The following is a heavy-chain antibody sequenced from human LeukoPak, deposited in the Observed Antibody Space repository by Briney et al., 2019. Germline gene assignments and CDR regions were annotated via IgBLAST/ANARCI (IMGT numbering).Heavy chain of an antibody. CDR3: AKKRPFYYDRDGYLGDFDY. CDR2: IRGSGDRT. CDR1: GFTFSSYG. V-gene: IGHV3-23*01. J-gene: IGHJ4*02. D-gene: IGHD3-22*01. Sequence: GGSLRLSCVASGFTFSSYGMSWVRQAPGKGLEWVSGIRGSGDRTYYTDSGKGRFTISRDNSKNTLSLQMSTLRAEDTAVYYCAKKRPFYYDRDGYLGDFDYWGQGILVTVSP.